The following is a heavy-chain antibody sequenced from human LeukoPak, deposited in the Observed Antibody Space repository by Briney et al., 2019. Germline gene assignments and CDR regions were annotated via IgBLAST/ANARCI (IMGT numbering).Heavy chain of an antibody. CDR1: GFTFSSYA. CDR3: ANSLTNLFAFDI. CDR2: ISGSGGST. Sequence: GGSLRLSCAASGFTFSSYAMSWVRQAPGKGLEWVSAISGSGGSTYYADSVKGRFTISRDNSKNTLYLQMNSLGAEDTAVYYCANSLTNLFAFDIWGQGTMVTVSS. J-gene: IGHJ3*02. D-gene: IGHD4-11*01. V-gene: IGHV3-23*01.